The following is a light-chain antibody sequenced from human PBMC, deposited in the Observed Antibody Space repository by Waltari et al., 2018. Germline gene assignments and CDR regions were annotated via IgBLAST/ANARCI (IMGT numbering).Light chain of an antibody. CDR1: QSISSY. J-gene: IGKJ2*01. CDR3: QQSYSTPDT. V-gene: IGKV1-39*01. Sequence: DIQMTQSPSSLSASVGDRVTITCRASQSISSYLNWYQQKQGKAPKLLLYAASSLQSGVPSRFSGSGSGTDFTLTISSLQPEDFATYYCQQSYSTPDTFGQGTKLEIK. CDR2: AAS.